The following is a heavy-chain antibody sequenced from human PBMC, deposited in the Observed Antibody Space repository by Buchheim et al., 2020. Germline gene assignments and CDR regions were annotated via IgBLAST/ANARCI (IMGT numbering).Heavy chain of an antibody. J-gene: IGHJ4*02. CDR3: ASRERVRPSHFDY. Sequence: QVQLQESGPGLVKPSGTLSLTCAVSGGSISSSNWWSWVRQPPGRGREWIGEIYHSGSTNYNPSPKSRVTISVDKSNNKFFPKLSSVTAADTAVYYCASRERVRPSHFDYWGQGTL. D-gene: IGHD1-1*01. CDR1: GGSISSSNW. V-gene: IGHV4-4*02. CDR2: IYHSGST.